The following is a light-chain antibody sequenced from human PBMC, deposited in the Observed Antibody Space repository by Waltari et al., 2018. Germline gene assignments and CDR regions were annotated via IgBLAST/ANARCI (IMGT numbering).Light chain of an antibody. V-gene: IGLV2-11*01. CDR2: DVI. Sequence: QSALTQPRSLSGSPGTSLGIPCTRTSSDVCAYNYVFWYQQHSGEPPKLIIYDVIKRPSGVPDRFSGSKSGNMASLTISGLQAEDEADYYCWSYAGRNTYVFGAGTKVTVL. J-gene: IGLJ1*01. CDR1: SSDVCAYNY. CDR3: WSYAGRNTYV.